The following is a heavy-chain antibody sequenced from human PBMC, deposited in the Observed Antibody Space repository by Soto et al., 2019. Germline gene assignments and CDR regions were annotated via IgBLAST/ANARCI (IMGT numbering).Heavy chain of an antibody. CDR2: ISASGTST. Sequence: GGSLRLSCAASGFTFSTYAMSWVRQAPGKGLEWVSAISASGTSTYDAEFVKGRFTISRDNSKNTLYLQMNSLRAEDTAVYYCAKDKLRGYSGYDSSWFDPWGQGTLVTVSS. CDR3: AKDKLRGYSGYDSSWFDP. CDR1: GFTFSTYA. D-gene: IGHD5-12*01. V-gene: IGHV3-23*01. J-gene: IGHJ5*02.